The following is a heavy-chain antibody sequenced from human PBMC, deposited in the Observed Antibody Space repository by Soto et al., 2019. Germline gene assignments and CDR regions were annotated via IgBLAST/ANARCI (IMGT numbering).Heavy chain of an antibody. CDR3: AGPGDCGGDCYYFNY. CDR1: GGSFSGYY. Sequence: PSETLSLTCAVYGGSFSGYYWSWIRQPPGKGLEWIGEINHSGSTNYNPSLKSRVTISVDTSKNQFSLELISVTASDAAVYYCAGPGDCGGDCYYFNYWGKGTLVTVS. D-gene: IGHD2-21*02. J-gene: IGHJ4*02. CDR2: INHSGST. V-gene: IGHV4-34*01.